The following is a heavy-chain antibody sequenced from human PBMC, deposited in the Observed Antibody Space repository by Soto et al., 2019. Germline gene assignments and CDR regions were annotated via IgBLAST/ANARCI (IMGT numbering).Heavy chain of an antibody. D-gene: IGHD2-15*01. CDR1: GGSISSGTYY. J-gene: IGHJ4*02. V-gene: IGHV4-31*03. CDR2: ISHSGRT. Sequence: QVPLQESGPGLVKPSQTLSLTCTVSGGSISSGTYYWTWVRQRPGEGLEWIGFISHSGRTYYNPSLKSRAAISVDTSENQFSLRLSSVTAADTAVYFCARDSDYCTGGSCYGNFDFWGQGTLVTVSS. CDR3: ARDSDYCTGGSCYGNFDF.